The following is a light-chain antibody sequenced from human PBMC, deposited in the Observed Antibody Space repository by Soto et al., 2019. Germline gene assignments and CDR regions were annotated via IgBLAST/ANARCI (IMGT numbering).Light chain of an antibody. J-gene: IGLJ2*01. V-gene: IGLV2-8*01. CDR1: SSDIGAYNY. CDR2: EVN. Sequence: QSALTQPPSASGSPGQSVTISCTGTSSDIGAYNYVSWYQQHPGKAPKLMISEVNKRPSGVPDRFSGSKSGNTASLTVSGLQAEDEADYYCSSYAGSNRVFGGGTQLTVL. CDR3: SSYAGSNRV.